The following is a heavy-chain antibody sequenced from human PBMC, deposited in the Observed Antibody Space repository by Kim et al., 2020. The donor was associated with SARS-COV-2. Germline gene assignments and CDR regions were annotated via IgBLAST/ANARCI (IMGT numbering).Heavy chain of an antibody. D-gene: IGHD3-16*02. V-gene: IGHV3-23*02. J-gene: IGHJ4*02. Sequence: VKGRFTISRDKSKNTLYLQMNSLRAEDTAVYYCAKDRAITFGGVIVPFDYWGQGTLVTVSS. CDR3: AKDRAITFGGVIVPFDY.